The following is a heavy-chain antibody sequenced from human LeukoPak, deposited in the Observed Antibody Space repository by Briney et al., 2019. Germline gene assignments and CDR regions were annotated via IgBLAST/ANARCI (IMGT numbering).Heavy chain of an antibody. CDR2: IYSGGTT. CDR3: AREGYYDPSGYFDF. CDR1: GFTVTSNS. Sequence: GGSLRLSCAASGFTVTSNSMSWVRQAPGKGLEWVSVIYSGGTTYYADSVKGRFTISRDNSKNTLYLQMSSLRADDTAVYYCAREGYYDPSGYFDFWGLGILVTVSS. V-gene: IGHV3-66*01. D-gene: IGHD3-22*01. J-gene: IGHJ4*02.